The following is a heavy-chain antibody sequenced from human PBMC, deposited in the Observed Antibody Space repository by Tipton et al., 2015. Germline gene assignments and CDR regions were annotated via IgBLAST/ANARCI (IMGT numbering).Heavy chain of an antibody. Sequence: SLRLSCAASGFTFSDYYMNWIRQAPGKGLEWVSCISSNANTIYYADSVKGRFTISRDNARNSLYLQMNSLTAEDTAVYYCARDPYYFGSARSQGAFDIWGQGTVVTVSS. V-gene: IGHV3-11*01. CDR3: ARDPYYFGSARSQGAFDI. D-gene: IGHD3-10*01. CDR2: ISSNANTI. CDR1: GFTFSDYY. J-gene: IGHJ3*02.